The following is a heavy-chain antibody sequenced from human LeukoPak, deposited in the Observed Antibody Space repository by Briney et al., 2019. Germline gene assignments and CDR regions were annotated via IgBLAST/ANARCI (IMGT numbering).Heavy chain of an antibody. CDR3: ARVIVGDYVGGTRYFDY. Sequence: SETLSLTCTVSGGSISSYYWSWIRQPPGKGLEWIGYIYYSGSTNYNPSPKSRGTISVDTSKNQFSLKLSSVTAADTAVYYCARVIVGDYVGGTRYFDYWGQGTLVTVSS. V-gene: IGHV4-59*01. D-gene: IGHD4-17*01. CDR2: IYYSGST. J-gene: IGHJ4*02. CDR1: GGSISSYY.